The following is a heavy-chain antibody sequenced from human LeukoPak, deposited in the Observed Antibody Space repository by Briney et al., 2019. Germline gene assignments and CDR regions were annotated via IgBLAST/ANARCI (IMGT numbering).Heavy chain of an antibody. CDR2: IYYSGST. J-gene: IGHJ3*02. CDR3: ARQNSRPLVPNAFDI. CDR1: GGSISSGGYY. V-gene: IGHV4-31*03. D-gene: IGHD2/OR15-2a*01. Sequence: PSQTLSLTCTVSGGSISSGGYYWSWIRQHPGKGLEWIGYIYYSGSTYYNPSLKSRVTISVDTSKNQFSLKLSSVTAADMAVYYCARQNSRPLVPNAFDIWGQGTMVTVSS.